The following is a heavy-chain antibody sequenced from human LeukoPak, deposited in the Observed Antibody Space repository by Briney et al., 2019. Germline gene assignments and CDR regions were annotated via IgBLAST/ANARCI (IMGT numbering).Heavy chain of an antibody. Sequence: TETLSLTCGVSGGSISDTNWWTWVRQPPGKGLEWIGVIDLLARTNYNPSLKSRVAISVDKSENHISLWLTSVTAADTAVYYCAREGGPYRPLDYSGQGTLVTVSS. J-gene: IGHJ4*02. CDR3: AREGGPYRPLDY. V-gene: IGHV4-4*02. CDR1: GGSISDTNW. CDR2: IDLLART.